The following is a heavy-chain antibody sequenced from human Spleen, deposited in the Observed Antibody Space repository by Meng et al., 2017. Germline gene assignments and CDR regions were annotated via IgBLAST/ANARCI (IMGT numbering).Heavy chain of an antibody. D-gene: IGHD4-11*01. CDR1: GGYVCADA. J-gene: IGHJ4*02. CDR3: ARGPTTMAHDFDY. V-gene: IGHV4-34*01. Sequence: QVCGATLLKPYATLVLTLVVSGGYVCADAVSCIRPATGMDLVWMWDIKHSGSTNYTPSVESPAPMSVDTSQNNLSLKLSSVTAADSAMYYCARGPTTMAHDFDYWGQGTLVTVSS. CDR2: IKHSGST.